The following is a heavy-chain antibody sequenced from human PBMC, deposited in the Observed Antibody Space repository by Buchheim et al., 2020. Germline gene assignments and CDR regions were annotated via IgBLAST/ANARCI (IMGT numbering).Heavy chain of an antibody. J-gene: IGHJ4*02. CDR2: INHKVRT. D-gene: IGHD4-11*01. CDR3: ARVPQDYTGFDY. Sequence: QVQLQQWGAGLLKPSETLSLTCAVYGGAFSGHYWSWIRQPPGKGLEWIGEINHKVRTNYSPSLKSRVTISTDTSRIQFSLKLSSLTAADTAVYYCARVPQDYTGFDYWGQGTL. V-gene: IGHV4-34*01. CDR1: GGAFSGHY.